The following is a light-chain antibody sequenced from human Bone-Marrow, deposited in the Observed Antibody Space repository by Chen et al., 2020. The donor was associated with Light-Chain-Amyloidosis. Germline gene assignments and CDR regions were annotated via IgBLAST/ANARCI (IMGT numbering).Light chain of an antibody. CDR3: QQYGTSPLT. Sequence: EIVLTQSPGTMSLSLGEGANLSCRASQTISSNYLTWYQQKFGQAPRLLIYGSSSRATGIPDRFTGSGSGTDFTLTINRLEPEDFAMYYCQQYGTSPLTLGGGTKVEIK. CDR2: GSS. J-gene: IGKJ4*01. V-gene: IGKV3-20*01. CDR1: QTISSNY.